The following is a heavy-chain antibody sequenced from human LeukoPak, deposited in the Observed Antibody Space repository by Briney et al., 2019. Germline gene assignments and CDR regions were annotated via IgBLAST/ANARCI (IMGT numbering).Heavy chain of an antibody. J-gene: IGHJ4*02. CDR1: GFTFSSYW. CDR2: VSGSTGSTT. Sequence: GGSLRLSCAASGFTFSSYWMSWVRQAPGKGLEWVSTVSGSTGSTTYYADSVKGRFTISRDNSKNTLSLQVSSLRAEDTAVYYCAKDRYSYAFEYSDSWGQGTLVTVSS. CDR3: AKDRYSYAFEYSDS. D-gene: IGHD5-18*01. V-gene: IGHV3-23*01.